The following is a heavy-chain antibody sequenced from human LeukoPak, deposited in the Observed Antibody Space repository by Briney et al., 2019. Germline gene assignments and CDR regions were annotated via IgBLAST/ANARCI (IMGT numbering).Heavy chain of an antibody. J-gene: IGHJ6*02. CDR1: GFTFSSYA. V-gene: IGHV3-64*01. CDR3: ARDDCSGGSCYSRYGMDV. Sequence: GGSLRLSCAASGFTFSSYAMHWVRQAPGKGLEYVSAISSNGGSTYYANSVKGRFTISRDNSKNTLYLQMGSLRAEDMAVYYCARDDCSGGSCYSRYGMDVWGQGTTVTVSS. CDR2: ISSNGGST. D-gene: IGHD2-15*01.